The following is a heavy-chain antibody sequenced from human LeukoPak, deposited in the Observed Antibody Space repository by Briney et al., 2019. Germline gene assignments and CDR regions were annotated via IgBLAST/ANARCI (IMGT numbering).Heavy chain of an antibody. CDR2: INHSGST. J-gene: IGHJ4*02. V-gene: IGHV4-34*01. CDR3: ARSLTRLVNFDY. CDR1: GGSFSGYY. D-gene: IGHD6-25*01. Sequence: SETLSLTCAVYGGSFSGYYWSWIRQPPGKGLEWIGEINHSGSTNYNPSLKSRVTISVDTSTNQFSLKLSSVTAADPAVYYCARSLTRLVNFDYWGQGTLVTVSS.